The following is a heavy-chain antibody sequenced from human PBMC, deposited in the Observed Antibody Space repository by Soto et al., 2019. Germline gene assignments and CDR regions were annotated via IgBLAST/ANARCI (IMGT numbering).Heavy chain of an antibody. CDR3: ARDRVASSSWYGGKIYGMDV. Sequence: ASVKVSCKASGYTFTSYAMHWVRQAPGQRLEWMGWINAGNGNTKYSQKFQGRVTITRDTSASTAYMELSSLRSEDTAVYYCARDRVASSSWYGGKIYGMDVWGQGTTVTVSS. D-gene: IGHD6-13*01. V-gene: IGHV1-3*01. J-gene: IGHJ6*02. CDR2: INAGNGNT. CDR1: GYTFTSYA.